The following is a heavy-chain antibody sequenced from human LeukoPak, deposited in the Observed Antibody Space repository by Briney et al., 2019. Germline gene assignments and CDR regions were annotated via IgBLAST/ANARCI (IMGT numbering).Heavy chain of an antibody. Sequence: SETLSLTCTVSGGSISSSSYYWGWIRQPPGKGLEWIGSIYYSGSTYYNPSLKSRVTISVDTSKNQFSLKLSSVTAADTAVYYCARDGRTTGAFDIWGQGTAVTVSS. CDR2: IYYSGST. V-gene: IGHV4-39*07. CDR3: ARDGRTTGAFDI. CDR1: GGSISSSSYY. J-gene: IGHJ3*02. D-gene: IGHD1-1*01.